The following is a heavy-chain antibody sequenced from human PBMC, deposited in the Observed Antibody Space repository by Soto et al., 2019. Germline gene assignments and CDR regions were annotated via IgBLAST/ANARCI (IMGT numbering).Heavy chain of an antibody. Sequence: QLQLQESGPGLVKPSETLSLTCTVSGGSISSSSYYWGWIRQPPGKGLEWIGSIYYSGSTYYNPSLKSRVTISVDTSKNQFSLKLSSVTAADTAVYYCARKGGSSWYYGWFDPWGQGTLVTVSS. CDR2: IYYSGST. CDR3: ARKGGSSWYYGWFDP. V-gene: IGHV4-39*01. CDR1: GGSISSSSYY. D-gene: IGHD6-13*01. J-gene: IGHJ5*02.